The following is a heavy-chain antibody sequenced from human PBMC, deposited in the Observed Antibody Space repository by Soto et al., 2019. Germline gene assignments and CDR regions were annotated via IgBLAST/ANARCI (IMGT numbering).Heavy chain of an antibody. CDR2: IYYSGST. CDR1: GGSISSGGYY. CDR3: ARERGYSNYGDY. Sequence: KSSETLSLTCTVSGGSISSGGYYWSWIRQHPGKGLEWIGYIYYSGSTYYNPSLKSRVTISVDTSKNQFSLKLSSVTAAGTAVYYCARERGYSNYGDYWGQGTLVTVSS. J-gene: IGHJ4*02. V-gene: IGHV4-31*03. D-gene: IGHD4-4*01.